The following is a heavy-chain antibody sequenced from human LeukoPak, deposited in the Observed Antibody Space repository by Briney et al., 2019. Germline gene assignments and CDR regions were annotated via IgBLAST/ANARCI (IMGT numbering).Heavy chain of an antibody. J-gene: IGHJ4*02. V-gene: IGHV1-2*06. Sequence: ASVKVPCKASGYTFAGYYMHWVRQAPGQGLEWMGRINPNSGGTNYAQKFQGRVTMTRDTSISTAYMELSRLRSDDTAVYYCARQLPSFIVVVPAADFDYWGQGTLVTVSS. CDR3: ARQLPSFIVVVPAADFDY. CDR2: INPNSGGT. D-gene: IGHD2-2*01. CDR1: GYTFAGYY.